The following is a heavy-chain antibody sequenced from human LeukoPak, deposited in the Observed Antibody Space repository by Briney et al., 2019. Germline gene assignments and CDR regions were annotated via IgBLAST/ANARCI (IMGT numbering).Heavy chain of an antibody. CDR2: ISSSSSYT. D-gene: IGHD3-10*01. V-gene: IGHV3-21*01. Sequence: PGGSLRLSCAASGFTFSSYSMNWVRQAPGKGLEWVSSISSSSSYTYYADSVKGRFTISRDNAKNSLYLQMNSLRAEDTAVYYCARVGTEDGFDYWGQGTLVTVSS. CDR1: GFTFSSYS. CDR3: ARVGTEDGFDY. J-gene: IGHJ4*02.